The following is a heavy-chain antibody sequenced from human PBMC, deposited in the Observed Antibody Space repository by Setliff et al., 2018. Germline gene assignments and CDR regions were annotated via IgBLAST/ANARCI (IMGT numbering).Heavy chain of an antibody. CDR2: ISGYGSRT. CDR1: GFTFSSYA. D-gene: IGHD6-19*01. J-gene: IGHJ3*02. CDR3: IRDTSGRDAFDI. Sequence: GGSLRLSCAASGFTFSSYAMTWVRQAPGKGLEWVSGISGYGSRTYYADSVKGRSTISRDTSQNTMYLQMNSLRAEDTAVYYCIRDTSGRDAFDIWGQGTMVTVSS. V-gene: IGHV3-23*01.